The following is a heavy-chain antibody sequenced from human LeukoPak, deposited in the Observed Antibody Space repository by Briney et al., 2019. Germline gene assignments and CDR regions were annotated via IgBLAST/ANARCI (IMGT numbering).Heavy chain of an antibody. J-gene: IGHJ4*02. Sequence: SETLSLTCTVSGGSISSYYWSWIRQPPGKGLEWIGYIYYSGSTNYNPSLKSRVTMSVDTSKNKFSLNLSSVTAADTAVYYCARGGKYYDYVWGSYIFDYWGQGTLVTVSS. CDR1: GGSISSYY. CDR3: ARGGKYYDYVWGSYIFDY. D-gene: IGHD3-16*01. V-gene: IGHV4-59*01. CDR2: IYYSGST.